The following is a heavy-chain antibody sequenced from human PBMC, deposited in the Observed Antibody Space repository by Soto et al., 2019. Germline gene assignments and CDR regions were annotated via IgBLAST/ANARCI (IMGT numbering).Heavy chain of an antibody. CDR2: IGGGGNSA. V-gene: IGHV3-23*01. J-gene: IGHJ3*01. CDR3: VREGRASFDF. Sequence: GGSLRLSCAASGFIFTNYAMNWVRQAPGKGLEWVSVIGGGGNSAYYADSVQGRFTISRDNSKNTLSLQMSSLTADDTAIYYCVREGRASFDFWGRGTMVTVSS. CDR1: GFIFTNYA.